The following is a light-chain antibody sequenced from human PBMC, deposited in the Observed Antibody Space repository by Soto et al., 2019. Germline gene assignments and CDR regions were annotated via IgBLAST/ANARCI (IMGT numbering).Light chain of an antibody. CDR1: SSDVGGYDF. J-gene: IGLJ3*02. Sequence: QSALTQPASVSGSPGQSITISCTGTSSDVGGYDFVSWYQQHPGKAPKLMIYEVNNRPSGVSNRFSGSKSGNTASLTISGLQAEDEADYYCSSWTSSTTQVLGGGTKLIVL. CDR2: EVN. CDR3: SSWTSSTTQV. V-gene: IGLV2-14*01.